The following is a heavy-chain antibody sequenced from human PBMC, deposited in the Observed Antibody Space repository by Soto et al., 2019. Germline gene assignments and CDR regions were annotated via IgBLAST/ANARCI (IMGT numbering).Heavy chain of an antibody. J-gene: IGHJ3*02. CDR1: GFTFSSYS. CDR3: ARGDNIRIAVAAPDAFDI. D-gene: IGHD6-19*01. V-gene: IGHV3-21*01. Sequence: VGSLRLSCAASGFTFSSYSMNWVRQAPGKGLEWVSSISSSSSYIYYADSVKGRFTISRYNAKNSLYLQMNSLRAEDTAVYYCARGDNIRIAVAAPDAFDIWGQGTMVTVSS. CDR2: ISSSSSYI.